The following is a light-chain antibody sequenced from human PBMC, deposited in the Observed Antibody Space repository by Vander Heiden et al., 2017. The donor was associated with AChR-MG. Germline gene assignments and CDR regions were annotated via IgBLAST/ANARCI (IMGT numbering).Light chain of an antibody. CDR1: QSVGSK. J-gene: IGKJ1*01. V-gene: IGKV3-15*01. CDR3: QQYNKWHPWT. CDR2: DAS. Sequence: IVMTQSPATLSVFPGLRATLSCRASQSVGSKLVWYQHKPGRAPRLLMYDASTRASGSPARFSGSRSATEVTLTISSLQSEDFAVYYCQQYNKWHPWTFGQGTKVDIK.